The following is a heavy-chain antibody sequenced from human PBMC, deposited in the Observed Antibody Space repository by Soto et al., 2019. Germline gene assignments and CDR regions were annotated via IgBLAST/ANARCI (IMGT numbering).Heavy chain of an antibody. CDR1: GFTFSSYE. CDR3: AGGVSHYDFWSGYYSYFDY. CDR2: ISSSGSTI. Sequence: GGSLRLSCAASGFTFSSYEMNWVRQAPGKGLEWVSYISSSGSTIYYADSVKGRFTISRDNAKNSLYLQMNSLRAEDTAVYYCAGGVSHYDFWSGYYSYFDYWGQGTLVTVSS. D-gene: IGHD3-3*01. J-gene: IGHJ4*02. V-gene: IGHV3-48*03.